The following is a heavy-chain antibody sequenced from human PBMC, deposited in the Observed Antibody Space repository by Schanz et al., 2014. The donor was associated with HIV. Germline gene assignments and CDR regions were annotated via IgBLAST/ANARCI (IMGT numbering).Heavy chain of an antibody. CDR2: ISWNSGSI. D-gene: IGHD2-15*01. CDR3: ARRSSDGGYYDN. Sequence: EVQLVESGGDLVQPGRSLRLSCAASGFTFDDYAMHWVRQVPGKGLEWVSGISWNSGSIGYGDSVKGRFTISRDNAKNSLYLQMNSLRDEDTAVYYCARRSSDGGYYDNWGQGTLVTVSS. J-gene: IGHJ4*02. CDR1: GFTFDDYA. V-gene: IGHV3-9*01.